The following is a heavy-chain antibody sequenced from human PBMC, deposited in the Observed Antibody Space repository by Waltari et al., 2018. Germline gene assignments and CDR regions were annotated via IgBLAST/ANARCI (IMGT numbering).Heavy chain of an antibody. V-gene: IGHV1-69*08. D-gene: IGHD4-17*01. CDR2: ISPILGRA. Sequence: QVQLVQSGAEVKKPGSSVKVSCKASGGTFSSYTISWVRQAPGQGLEWMGRISPILGRANYAQKFQGRVTITADKSTSTAYMELSSLRSEDTAVYYCARASDDYGDYRGWFDPWGQGTLVTVSS. J-gene: IGHJ5*02. CDR3: ARASDDYGDYRGWFDP. CDR1: GGTFSSYT.